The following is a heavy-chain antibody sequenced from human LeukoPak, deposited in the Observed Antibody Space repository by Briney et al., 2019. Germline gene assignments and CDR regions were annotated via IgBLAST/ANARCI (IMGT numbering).Heavy chain of an antibody. V-gene: IGHV4-59*08. D-gene: IGHD3-10*01. CDR3: ARHAKRLLWFGELFYGMDV. CDR2: IYYSGST. Sequence: SETPSLTCTVSGGSISSYYWSWIRQPPGKGLEWIGYIYYSGSTNYNPSLKSRVTISVDTSKNQFSLKLSSVTAADTAVYYCARHAKRLLWFGELFYGMDVWGQGTTVTVSS. CDR1: GGSISSYY. J-gene: IGHJ6*02.